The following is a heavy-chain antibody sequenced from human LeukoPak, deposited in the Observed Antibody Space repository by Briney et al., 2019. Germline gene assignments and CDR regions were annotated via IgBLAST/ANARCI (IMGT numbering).Heavy chain of an antibody. J-gene: IGHJ6*02. CDR1: GFTFSSYW. Sequence: GGSLRLSCAVSGFTFSSYWMHWVRQAPGKGLVWVSRIDRDGSRINYADSVKGRFTISRDNAKNSLYLQMNSLRAEDTAVYYCARKNGMDVWGQGTTVTVSS. V-gene: IGHV3-74*01. CDR3: ARKNGMDV. CDR2: IDRDGSRI.